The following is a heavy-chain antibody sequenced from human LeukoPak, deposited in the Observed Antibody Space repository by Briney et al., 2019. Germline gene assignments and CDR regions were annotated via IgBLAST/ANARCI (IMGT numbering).Heavy chain of an antibody. CDR2: IIPIFGTA. CDR3: AREGDCSGGSCPYWYFDL. D-gene: IGHD2-15*01. J-gene: IGHJ2*01. Sequence: ASVKVSCKASEGTFISYAVSWVRQTPGQGLEWMGGIIPIFGTANYAQKLQGRVTITADESTSTAYMELSSLRSEDTAVYYCAREGDCSGGSCPYWYFDLWGRGTLVTVSS. CDR1: EGTFISYA. V-gene: IGHV1-69*01.